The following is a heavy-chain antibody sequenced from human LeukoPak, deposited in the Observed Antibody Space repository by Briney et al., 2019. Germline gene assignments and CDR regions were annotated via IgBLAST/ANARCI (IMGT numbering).Heavy chain of an antibody. Sequence: AASVKVSCKASGYTFTSYGISWVRQAPGQGLEWMGWISAYSGNTNYAQKLQGRVTMTTDTSTSTAYMELRSLRSDDTAVYYCARDGDDYSNYVGDYWGQGTLVTVSS. J-gene: IGHJ4*02. CDR1: GYTFTSYG. V-gene: IGHV1-18*01. D-gene: IGHD4-11*01. CDR2: ISAYSGNT. CDR3: ARDGDDYSNYVGDY.